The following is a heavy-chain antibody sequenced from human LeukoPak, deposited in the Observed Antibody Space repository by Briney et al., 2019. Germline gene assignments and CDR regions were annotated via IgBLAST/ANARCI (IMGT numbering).Heavy chain of an antibody. CDR3: AKGVVVPADPFDY. D-gene: IGHD2-2*01. CDR1: GFTFSSYS. Sequence: GGSLRLSCAASGFTFSSYSMNWVRQAPGKGLEWVSSISSSSSDIYYADSVKGRFTISRDNAKNSLYLQMNSLRAEDTAVYHCAKGVVVPADPFDYWGQGTLVTVSS. CDR2: ISSSSSDI. V-gene: IGHV3-21*01. J-gene: IGHJ4*02.